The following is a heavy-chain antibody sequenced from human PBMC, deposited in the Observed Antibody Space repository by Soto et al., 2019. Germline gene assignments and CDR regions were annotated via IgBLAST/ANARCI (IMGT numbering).Heavy chain of an antibody. D-gene: IGHD5-18*01. CDR2: INSDGSGT. CDR1: GFTFSSYW. CDR3: ARPAMVRVGAFDI. Sequence: EVQLVESGGGLVQPGGSLRLSCAASGFTFSSYWMHWVRQAPGKGLVWVSRINSDGSGTSYAASVKGRFTISRDNAKNTLYLQRNSLRAEDTAVYYCARPAMVRVGAFDIWGQGTMVTVSS. V-gene: IGHV3-74*01. J-gene: IGHJ3*02.